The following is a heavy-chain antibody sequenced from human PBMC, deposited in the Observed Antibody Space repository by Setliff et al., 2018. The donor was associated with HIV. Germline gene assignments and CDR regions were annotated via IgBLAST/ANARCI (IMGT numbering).Heavy chain of an antibody. Sequence: SETLSLTCTVSGGSISSNNYYWGWISQPPGKGLEWIGSIFYSETVYYGGRSYYSPSLKSRVTISVDTSKSQFSLKLSSVTAAETAVYYCARGVPLLPPHYWGQGTLVTVSS. CDR3: ARGVPLLPPHY. V-gene: IGHV4-39*07. J-gene: IGHJ4*02. D-gene: IGHD2-21*02. CDR2: IFYSETVYYGGRS. CDR1: GGSISSNNYY.